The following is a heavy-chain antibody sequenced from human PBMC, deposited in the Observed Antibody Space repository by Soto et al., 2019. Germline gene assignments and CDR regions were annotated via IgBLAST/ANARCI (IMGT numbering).Heavy chain of an antibody. Sequence: GGSLRLSCAASGFTFSGSAMHWVRQASGKGLECVGRIRSKGNNYATAYGASLKGRFTISRDDSKNTAYLQMNSLNTEDTAVYYCSRQASDFWSGKQQYYMDVWGKGTTVNVSS. D-gene: IGHD3-3*01. J-gene: IGHJ6*03. V-gene: IGHV3-73*01. CDR3: SRQASDFWSGKQQYYMDV. CDR1: GFTFSGSA. CDR2: IRSKGNNYAT.